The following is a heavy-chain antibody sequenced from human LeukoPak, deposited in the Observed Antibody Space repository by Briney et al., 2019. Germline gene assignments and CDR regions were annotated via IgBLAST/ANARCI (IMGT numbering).Heavy chain of an antibody. CDR2: MNEYGGDI. Sequence: GGSLRLSCAASGFTFDDYGMSWFRQAPGKGLEWVTHMNEYGGDIFYVDSVKDRFTISRDNAKNLLYLQMNSLRAEDTAVYFCARPRGCNSGRCNNFDYWGQGTLVTVSS. V-gene: IGHV3-7*01. CDR1: GFTFDDYG. J-gene: IGHJ4*02. CDR3: ARPRGCNSGRCNNFDY. D-gene: IGHD2-8*01.